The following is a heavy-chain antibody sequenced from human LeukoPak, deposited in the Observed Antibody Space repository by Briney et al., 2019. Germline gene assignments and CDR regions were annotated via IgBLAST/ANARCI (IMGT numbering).Heavy chain of an antibody. CDR2: IYYSGST. J-gene: IGHJ6*02. V-gene: IGHV4-59*01. D-gene: IGHD3-10*01. Sequence: PSETLSLTCTVSGGSIRSYYWSWIRQPPGKGLEWIGYIYYSGSTNYNPSLKSRVTISVDTSKNQFSLKLSSVTAADTAVYYCARAPSISMVRGLITPLYYGMDVWGQGTTVTVSS. CDR3: ARAPSISMVRGLITPLYYGMDV. CDR1: GGSIRSYY.